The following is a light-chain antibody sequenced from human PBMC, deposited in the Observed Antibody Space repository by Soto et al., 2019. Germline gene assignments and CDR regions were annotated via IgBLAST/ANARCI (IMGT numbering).Light chain of an antibody. J-gene: IGLJ3*02. CDR3: QTWGTGIRV. Sequence: QLVLTQSPSASASLGASVKLTCTLSSGHSRYAIAWHQQQPEKGPRYLMKVNSDGSHNKGDGIPDRFSGSSSGAERYLTISSLQSEDAADYYCQTWGTGIRVFGGGTKLTVL. CDR1: SGHSRYA. CDR2: VNSDGSH. V-gene: IGLV4-69*01.